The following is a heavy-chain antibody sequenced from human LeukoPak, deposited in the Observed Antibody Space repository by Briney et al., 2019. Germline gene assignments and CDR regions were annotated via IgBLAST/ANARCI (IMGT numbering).Heavy chain of an antibody. CDR1: GFIFSSYG. CDR3: TRESGSGNYYYDY. CDR2: IWFDGSSA. D-gene: IGHD3-10*01. Sequence: GGSLRLSCAASGFIFSSYGMHWVRQAAGRGRAWVAVIWFDGSSAYYADSVKGRFTISRDNSKNTLYLQMNSLRAEDTAVYYCTRESGSGNYYYDYWGQGTLVTVSS. J-gene: IGHJ4*02. V-gene: IGHV3-33*01.